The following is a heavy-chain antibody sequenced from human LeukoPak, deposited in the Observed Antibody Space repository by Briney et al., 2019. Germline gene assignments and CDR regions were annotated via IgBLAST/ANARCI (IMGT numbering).Heavy chain of an antibody. V-gene: IGHV4-34*01. Sequence: SETLSLTCAVYGGSFSGYYWSWIRQPPGKGLEWIGEINHSGSTNYNPSLKSRVTISVDTSKNQFSLKLSSVTAADTAVYYCARVLPSYDAFDIWGQGTMVTVSS. D-gene: IGHD2-2*01. CDR3: ARVLPSYDAFDI. CDR2: INHSGST. CDR1: GGSFSGYY. J-gene: IGHJ3*02.